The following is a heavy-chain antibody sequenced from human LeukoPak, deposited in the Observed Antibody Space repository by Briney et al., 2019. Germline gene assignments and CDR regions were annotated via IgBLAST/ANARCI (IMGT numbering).Heavy chain of an antibody. J-gene: IGHJ3*02. CDR2: IFPGDSDT. Sequence: GESLQISCQGSGYIFTSYWIAWVRQMPGKGLEWMGIIFPGDSDTRYSPSLQGHVTISADKSINTAYLQWSSLRASDTAMYYCAKLTTVVTPRAFDIWGLGTLVTVSS. CDR3: AKLTTVVTPRAFDI. V-gene: IGHV5-51*01. D-gene: IGHD4-23*01. CDR1: GYIFTSYW.